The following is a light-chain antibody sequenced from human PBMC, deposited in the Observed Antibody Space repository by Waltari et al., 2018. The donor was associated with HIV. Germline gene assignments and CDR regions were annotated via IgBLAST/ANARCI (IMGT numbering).Light chain of an antibody. V-gene: IGKV4-1*01. CDR1: QNILYSSNNKNF. CDR2: WAS. CDR3: QQYYTTPLT. J-gene: IGKJ4*01. Sequence: DIVMTQSPDSLAVSLGERAPTNCKSRQNILYSSNNKNFLSWYQQKPGQPPKLLIYWASTRESGVPDRFSGSGSGTDFTLTISSLQAEDVAVYYCQQYYTTPLTFGGGTKVEI.